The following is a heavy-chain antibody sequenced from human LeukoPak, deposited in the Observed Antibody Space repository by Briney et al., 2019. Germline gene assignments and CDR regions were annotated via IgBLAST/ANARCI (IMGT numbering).Heavy chain of an antibody. Sequence: GGSLRLSCAASGFTVSSNYMSWVRQAPGKGLEWVSVIYSGGSTYYADSVKGRFTISRDNSKNTLYLQMNSLRAEDTAVYYCASADIVPAGLYYYYMDVWGKGTTVTVSS. CDR3: ASADIVPAGLYYYYMDV. CDR1: GFTVSSNY. V-gene: IGHV3-66*02. D-gene: IGHD2-2*01. J-gene: IGHJ6*03. CDR2: IYSGGST.